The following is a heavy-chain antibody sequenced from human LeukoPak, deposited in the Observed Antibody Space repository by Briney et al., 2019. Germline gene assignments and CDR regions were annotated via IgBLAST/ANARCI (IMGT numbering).Heavy chain of an antibody. CDR2: IDHRGSI. V-gene: IGHV4-34*01. J-gene: IGHJ6*02. D-gene: IGHD3-22*01. CDR1: GGSFTDYY. Sequence: TLSLTFVVNGGSFTDYYWTWIRQAPGNGLEWVGDIDHRGSINYNPSLKSRVTISVDTSKNQFSLRLSSVTAADTAVYYCARGLVVVTMTSSIMDVWGQGTTVTVSS. CDR3: ARGLVVVTMTSSIMDV.